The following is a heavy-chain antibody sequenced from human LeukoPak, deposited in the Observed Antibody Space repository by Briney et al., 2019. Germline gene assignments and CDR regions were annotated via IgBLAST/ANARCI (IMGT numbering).Heavy chain of an antibody. V-gene: IGHV3-21*04. D-gene: IGHD6-13*01. CDR3: AKEAAAAGTAYNWFDP. J-gene: IGHJ5*02. CDR2: ISSSSSYI. Sequence: GGSLRLSCAASGFTFSSYSMNWVRQAPGKGLEWVSSISSSSSYIYYADSVKGRFTISRDNAKNSLYLQMNSLRAEDTAVYYCAKEAAAAGTAYNWFDPWGQGTLVTVSS. CDR1: GFTFSSYS.